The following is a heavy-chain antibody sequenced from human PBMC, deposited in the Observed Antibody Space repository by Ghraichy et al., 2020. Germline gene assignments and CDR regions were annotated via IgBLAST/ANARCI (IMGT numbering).Heavy chain of an antibody. Sequence: GSLRLSCAASGFTFSSYAMSWVRQAPGKGLEWVSAISGSGGSTYYADSVKGRFTISRDNSKNTLYLQMNSLRAEDTAVYYCAKCPATTYYYYYGMDVWGQGTTVTVSS. J-gene: IGHJ6*02. CDR3: AKCPATTYYYYYGMDV. V-gene: IGHV3-23*01. CDR2: ISGSGGST. D-gene: IGHD4-11*01. CDR1: GFTFSSYA.